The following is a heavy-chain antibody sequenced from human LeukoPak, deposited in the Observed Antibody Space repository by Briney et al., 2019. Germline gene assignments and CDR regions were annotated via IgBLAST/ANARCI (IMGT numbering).Heavy chain of an antibody. J-gene: IGHJ4*02. CDR3: ARAGSHWHYVY. CDR1: GFTFSNYG. D-gene: IGHD3-10*01. CDR2: IWYDGSNK. V-gene: IGHV3-33*01. Sequence: GGSLRLSCAASGFTFSNYGMHWVRQAPGKGLEWVAVIWYDGSNKYYGDSVKGRFTISRDNSKNTLYLQMNSLRAEDTAVYYCARAGSHWHYVYWGQGTVVTVSS.